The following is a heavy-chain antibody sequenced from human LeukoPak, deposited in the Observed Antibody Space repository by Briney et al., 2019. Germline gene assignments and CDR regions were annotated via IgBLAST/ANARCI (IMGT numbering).Heavy chain of an antibody. D-gene: IGHD2-2*01. CDR2: IHHSGHT. CDR1: GDSFISGTSF. Sequence: SETLSLTCTVSGDSFISGTSFWGWIRQHPGKGLEWVVYIHHSGHTYDNPSLHSRVIISMDKSKNQFSLKLNFVTAADTAVYYCARYCSSTSCPFDYWGQGALVTVSS. J-gene: IGHJ4*02. V-gene: IGHV4-31*03. CDR3: ARYCSSTSCPFDY.